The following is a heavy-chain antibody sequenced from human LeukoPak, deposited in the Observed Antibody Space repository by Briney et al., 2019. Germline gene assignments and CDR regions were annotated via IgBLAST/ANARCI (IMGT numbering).Heavy chain of an antibody. CDR1: GGSISSYY. V-gene: IGHV4-34*01. J-gene: IGHJ3*02. Sequence: SETLSLTCTVSGGSISSYYWSWIRQPPGKGLEWIGEINHSGSTNYNPSLKSRVTISVDTSKNQFSLKLSSVTAADTAVYYCARVGYRIDDAFDIWGQGTMVTVSS. D-gene: IGHD5-18*01. CDR2: INHSGST. CDR3: ARVGYRIDDAFDI.